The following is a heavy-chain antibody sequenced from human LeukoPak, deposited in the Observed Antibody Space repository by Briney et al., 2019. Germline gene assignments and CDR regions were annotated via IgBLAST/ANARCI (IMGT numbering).Heavy chain of an antibody. CDR1: GCTFSSYA. CDR2: IIPNFGTA. CDR3: AREYVLMYVPVADLSGYFDY. V-gene: IGHV1-69*05. Sequence: ASVKVSFKASGCTFSSYAISWVRQAPGQGLEWMGRIIPNFGTANYSQKFQGRVTITTDESTGTASVELGSLRSKDTAVYYCAREYVLMYVPVADLSGYFDYWGQGTLVTVSS. J-gene: IGHJ4*02. D-gene: IGHD3-10*02.